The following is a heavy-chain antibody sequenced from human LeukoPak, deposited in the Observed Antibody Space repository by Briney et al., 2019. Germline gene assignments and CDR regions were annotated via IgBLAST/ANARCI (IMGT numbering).Heavy chain of an antibody. CDR1: GGSFSGYY. Sequence: NASETLSLTCAVYGGSFSGYYWSWIRQPPGKGLEWIGEINHNGSTNYNPSLKSRVTISVDTSKNQFSLKLSSVTAADTAVYYCARGKGAVTRRYGMDVWGQGTTVTVSS. V-gene: IGHV4-34*01. CDR3: ARGKGAVTRRYGMDV. D-gene: IGHD6-19*01. CDR2: INHNGST. J-gene: IGHJ6*02.